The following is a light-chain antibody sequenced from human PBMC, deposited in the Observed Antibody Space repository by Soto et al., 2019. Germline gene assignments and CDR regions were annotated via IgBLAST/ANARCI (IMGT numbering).Light chain of an antibody. CDR1: QSISSW. CDR2: KAS. Sequence: DIQMPQSPSPLSGSLGDRVTITRRATQSISSWLAWYQQKPGKAPKLMIYKASTLKSGVPSRFSGSGSGTEFTRTSRRLTPDDFATYCCQHYNSYSEAFGPGTGVDIK. CDR3: QHYNSYSEA. J-gene: IGKJ1*01. V-gene: IGKV1-5*03.